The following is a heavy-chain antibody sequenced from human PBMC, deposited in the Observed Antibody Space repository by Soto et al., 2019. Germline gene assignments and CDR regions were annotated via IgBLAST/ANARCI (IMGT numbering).Heavy chain of an antibody. CDR3: ARWALIEGNNYFALDF. Sequence: ASVKVSCKASGDSFNNDGVNWVRQAPGQGLEWVGGIIPHFGPAKYPQKFQGRPTITADTPTNTVFMELLSLTSDDTAIYYCARWALIEGNNYFALDFLGQVTSVTFCS. D-gene: IGHD5-12*01. CDR1: GDSFNNDG. J-gene: IGHJ6*02. CDR2: IIPHFGPA. V-gene: IGHV1-69*06.